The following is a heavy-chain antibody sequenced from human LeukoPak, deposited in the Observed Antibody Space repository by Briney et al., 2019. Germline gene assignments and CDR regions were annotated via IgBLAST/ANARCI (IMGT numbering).Heavy chain of an antibody. Sequence: GGSLRLSCAASGFTFSSYSMNWIRQSPEKGLEWVSYISSSSSTIYYAASVKGRFTISRDNAKNSLYLQMNSLRDEDTAVYYCAILIPYDYGGQGTLVTVSS. CDR3: AILIPYDY. CDR1: GFTFSSYS. V-gene: IGHV3-48*02. CDR2: ISSSSSTI. J-gene: IGHJ4*02. D-gene: IGHD3-16*01.